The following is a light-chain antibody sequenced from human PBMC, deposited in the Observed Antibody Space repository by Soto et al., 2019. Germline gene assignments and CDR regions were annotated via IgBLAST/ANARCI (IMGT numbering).Light chain of an antibody. CDR3: ASYTTSSTHV. V-gene: IGLV2-14*01. J-gene: IGLJ1*01. CDR1: SSDVGGYSY. CDR2: DVS. Sequence: ALTQPASVSGSPGQSIAISCTGTSSDVGGYSYVSWYQQQPGKAPKLVISDVSNRPSGVSDRFSGSKSGNTASLTISGLRTEDEADYYCASYTTSSTHVFGTGTRSPS.